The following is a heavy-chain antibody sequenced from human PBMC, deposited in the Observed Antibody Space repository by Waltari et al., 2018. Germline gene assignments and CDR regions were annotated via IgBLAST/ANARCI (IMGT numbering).Heavy chain of an antibody. CDR2: IYSGGST. J-gene: IGHJ4*02. CDR3: AKLLVPAATDY. Sequence: VQLVESGGGVVQPGGSLRLSCAASGFTFGSYAMSWVRQAPGKGLEWVSVIYSGGSTYYADSVKGRFTISRDNSKNTLYLQMNSLRAEDTAVYYCAKLLVPAATDYWGQGTLVTVSS. D-gene: IGHD2-2*01. V-gene: IGHV3-23*03. CDR1: GFTFGSYA.